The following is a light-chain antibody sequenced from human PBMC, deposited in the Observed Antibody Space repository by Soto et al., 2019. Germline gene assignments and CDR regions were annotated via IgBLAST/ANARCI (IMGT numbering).Light chain of an antibody. CDR2: EAS. V-gene: IGKV1-27*01. Sequence: DIQVTQSPSSLSASVGDRATITCRASQDISGHLAWYQQKPGKVPKLLIYEASTLQSGVPSRFSASGSGTDFTLTISSLQPEDVATYYCQKYNGTPRTFGQGTKVELK. J-gene: IGKJ1*01. CDR3: QKYNGTPRT. CDR1: QDISGH.